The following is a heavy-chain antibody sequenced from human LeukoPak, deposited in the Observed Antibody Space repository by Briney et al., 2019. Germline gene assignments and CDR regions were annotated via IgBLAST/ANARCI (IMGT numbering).Heavy chain of an antibody. CDR1: GGSFSGYY. Sequence: SETLSLTCAVYGGSFSGYYWSWIRQPPGKGLEWIGEINHSGSTNYNPSLKSRVTISVDTSKNQFSLKLSSVTAADTAVYYCARRITMVRGVSTRVNWFDPWGQGTLVTVSS. J-gene: IGHJ5*02. D-gene: IGHD3-10*01. CDR2: INHSGST. CDR3: ARRITMVRGVSTRVNWFDP. V-gene: IGHV4-34*01.